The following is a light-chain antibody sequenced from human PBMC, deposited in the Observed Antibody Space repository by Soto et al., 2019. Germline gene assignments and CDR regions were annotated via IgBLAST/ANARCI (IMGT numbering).Light chain of an antibody. CDR2: WAS. CDR3: QQYYGTPYT. CDR1: QSVFYSSNNKNY. V-gene: IGKV4-1*01. J-gene: IGKJ2*01. Sequence: DIVMTQSPDSLAVSLGARATINCKSSQSVFYSSNNKNYLAWYQQKPGQPPKLLIYWASTRESGVPDRFSGSGSGTDFTLTISGLQAEDVAVYYCQQYYGTPYTFGQGTKLEIQ.